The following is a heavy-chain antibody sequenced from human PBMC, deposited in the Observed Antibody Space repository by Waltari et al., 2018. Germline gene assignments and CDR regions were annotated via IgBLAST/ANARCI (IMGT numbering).Heavy chain of an antibody. CDR3: ARGDWTRDYGMDV. J-gene: IGHJ6*02. Sequence: QVQLVESGGGVVQPGRSLRLSCAASGFTFSSYAMHWVRQAPGKGLEWVAGISYDGSNKYYADSVKGRFTISRDKSKNTLDLQMNSLRAEDTAVYYCARGDWTRDYGMDVWGQGTTVTVSS. V-gene: IGHV3-30*01. CDR1: GFTFSSYA. CDR2: ISYDGSNK. D-gene: IGHD2-21*01.